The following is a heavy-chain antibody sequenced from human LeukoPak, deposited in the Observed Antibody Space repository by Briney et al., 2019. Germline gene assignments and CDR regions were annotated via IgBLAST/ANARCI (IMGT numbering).Heavy chain of an antibody. D-gene: IGHD2-21*01. CDR3: AKFLPTHIVVANYYFDY. V-gene: IGHV1-69*13. CDR2: IIPIFGTA. CDR1: GGTFSSYA. J-gene: IGHJ4*02. Sequence: SVKVSCKASGGTFSSYAISWVRQAPGQGLEWMGGIIPIFGTANYAQKFQGRVTITADESTSTAYMELSSLRSEDTAVYYCAKFLPTHIVVANYYFDYWGQGTLVTVSS.